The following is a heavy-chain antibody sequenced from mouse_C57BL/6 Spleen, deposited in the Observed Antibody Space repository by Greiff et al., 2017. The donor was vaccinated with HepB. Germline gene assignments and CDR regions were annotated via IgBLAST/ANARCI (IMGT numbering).Heavy chain of an antibody. Sequence: VQVVESGPELVKPGASVKISCKASGYAFSSSWMNWVKQRPGKGLEWIGRIYPGDGDTNYNGKFKGKATLTADKSSSTAYMQLSSLTTEDSAVYFCARYTGSRDYWGQGTTLTVS. D-gene: IGHD3-1*01. V-gene: IGHV1-82*01. CDR2: IYPGDGDT. CDR3: ARYTGSRDY. J-gene: IGHJ2*01. CDR1: GYAFSSSW.